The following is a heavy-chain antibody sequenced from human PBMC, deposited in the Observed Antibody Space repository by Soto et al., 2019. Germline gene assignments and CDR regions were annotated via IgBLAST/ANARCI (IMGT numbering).Heavy chain of an antibody. CDR3: AKDGSHLAVAGTSPTSYFYGLAV. D-gene: IGHD6-19*01. CDR2: VSYDGSIK. CDR1: GFTFSVYG. Sequence: QVQLVESGGGVVQPGRSLRLSCAASGFTFSVYGMHWVRQAPGKGLEGVALVSYDGSIKYYADSVKGRFTISRDNSKNTLYLQMNSLRVEDTAVYYCAKDGSHLAVAGTSPTSYFYGLAVWGQGTTVTVSS. J-gene: IGHJ6*02. V-gene: IGHV3-30*18.